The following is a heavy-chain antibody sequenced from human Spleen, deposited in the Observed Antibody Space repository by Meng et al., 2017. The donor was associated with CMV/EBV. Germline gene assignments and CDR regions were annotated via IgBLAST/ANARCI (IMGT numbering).Heavy chain of an antibody. CDR2: IYHSGTA. Sequence: GSLRLSCSLSGSPITSSYYWAWIRQPPGKRLEWIGSIYHSGTAYYIPTLESRLTMSVDRSKNQFSLKLSSVTAADTAVYYCARGQLDWFDPWGQGTLVTVSS. CDR3: ARGQLDWFDP. V-gene: IGHV4-38-2*02. CDR1: GSPITSSYY. D-gene: IGHD6-6*01. J-gene: IGHJ5*02.